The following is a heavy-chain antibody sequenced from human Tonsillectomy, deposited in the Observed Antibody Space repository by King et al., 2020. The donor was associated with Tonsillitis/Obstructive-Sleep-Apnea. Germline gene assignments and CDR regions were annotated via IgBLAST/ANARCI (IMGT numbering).Heavy chain of an antibody. Sequence: VQLVESGGGLVQPGGSLKLSCAASGVTFSNYAMNWVRQAPGKGLEWVSTVSGGSHSTYYTDSVKGRFTISRDNSKNTLYLQMNSLRAEDTAVYYCAKARKPIVVVPAAMDGWGQGTLVTVSS. CDR2: VSGGSHST. D-gene: IGHD2-2*01. CDR1: GVTFSNYA. J-gene: IGHJ4*02. CDR3: AKARKPIVVVPAAMDG. V-gene: IGHV3-23*04.